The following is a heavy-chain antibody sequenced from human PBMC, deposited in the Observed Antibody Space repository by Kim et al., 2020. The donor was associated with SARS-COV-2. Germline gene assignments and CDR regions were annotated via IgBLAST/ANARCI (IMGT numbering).Heavy chain of an antibody. D-gene: IGHD4-17*01. CDR2: MSYSGST. J-gene: IGHJ4*02. V-gene: IGHV4-59*08. CDR1: GGSISSYY. CDR3: AGHTGDFRPNDY. Sequence: SETLSLTCTVSGGSISSYYWSWIRQPPGKGLEWIGYMSYSGSTNYNPSLKSRVTISVDTSQNQFSLNLSSVTAADTAIYYCAGHTGDFRPNDYWGQGALVTVSS.